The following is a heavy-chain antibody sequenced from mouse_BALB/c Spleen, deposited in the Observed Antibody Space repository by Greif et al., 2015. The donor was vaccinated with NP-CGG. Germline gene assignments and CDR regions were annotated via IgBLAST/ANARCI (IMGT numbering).Heavy chain of an antibody. Sequence: EVKVVESGGGLVKPGGSLKLSCAASGFAFSSYDMSWVRQTPEKRLEWVAYISSGGGSTYYPDTVKGRFTISRDNAKNTLYLQMSSPKSEDTAMYYCARYDGYYYYAMDYWGQGTSVTVSS. V-gene: IGHV5-12-1*01. D-gene: IGHD2-3*01. CDR1: GFAFSSYD. CDR2: ISSGGGST. J-gene: IGHJ4*01. CDR3: ARYDGYYYYAMDY.